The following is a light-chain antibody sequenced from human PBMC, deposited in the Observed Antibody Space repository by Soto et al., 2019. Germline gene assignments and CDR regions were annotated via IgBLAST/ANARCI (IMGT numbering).Light chain of an antibody. CDR2: DTS. CDR1: QSVSSSH. CDR3: QQYGASPWT. V-gene: IGKV3-20*01. J-gene: IGKJ1*01. Sequence: EVELTQSPGTLSLSPGERATLSCRASQSVSSSHLAWYHRKLGQPPRPLIYDTSTRATGIPDRFSGSGSGTDFTLTISRLEPEDFAVYHCQQYGASPWTFGQGTKVEVK.